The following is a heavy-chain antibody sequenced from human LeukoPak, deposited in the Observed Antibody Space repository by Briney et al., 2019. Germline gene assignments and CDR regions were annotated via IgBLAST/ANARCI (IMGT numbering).Heavy chain of an antibody. D-gene: IGHD6-19*01. CDR3: ARAGIAVRMKNAFDI. V-gene: IGHV1-18*01. CDR2: ISAYNGNT. CDR1: GYTFTSYG. J-gene: IGHJ3*02. Sequence: ASVKVSCKASGYTFTSYGISWVRQAPGQGLEWMGWISAYNGNTNYAQKLQGRVTMTTDTSTSTAYMELRSLRSDDTAVYYCARAGIAVRMKNAFDIWGQGTMVTVSS.